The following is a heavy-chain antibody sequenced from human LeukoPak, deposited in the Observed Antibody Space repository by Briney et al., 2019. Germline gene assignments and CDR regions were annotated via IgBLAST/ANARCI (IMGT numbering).Heavy chain of an antibody. Sequence: SETLSLTCTVSGGSISSYYWSWIRQPPGKGLECIGYIYYSGSTNYNPSLKSRVTISVDTSKNQFSLKLSSVTAADTAVYYCARLSDSDSNGYYWGFEYWGQGTLVTASS. D-gene: IGHD3-22*01. V-gene: IGHV4-59*08. J-gene: IGHJ4*02. CDR3: ARLSDSDSNGYYWGFEY. CDR2: IYYSGST. CDR1: GGSISSYY.